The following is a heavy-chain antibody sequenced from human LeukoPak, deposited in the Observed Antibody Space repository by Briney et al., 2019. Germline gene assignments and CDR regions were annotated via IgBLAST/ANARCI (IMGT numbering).Heavy chain of an antibody. J-gene: IGHJ6*03. D-gene: IGHD6-13*01. CDR3: ARDSKHYGSSWYDVDYYYYYMDV. CDR1: GFTFSSYA. Sequence: GGSLRLSCAASGFTFSSYAMHWVRQAPGKGLEWVAVISYDGSNKYYADSVKGRFTISRDNSKNTLYVQMNSLRAEDTAVYYCARDSKHYGSSWYDVDYYYYYMDVWGKGTTVTISS. CDR2: ISYDGSNK. V-gene: IGHV3-30*04.